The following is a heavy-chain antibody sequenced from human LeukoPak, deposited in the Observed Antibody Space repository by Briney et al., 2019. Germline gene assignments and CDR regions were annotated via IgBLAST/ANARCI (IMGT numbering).Heavy chain of an antibody. D-gene: IGHD4/OR15-4a*01. V-gene: IGHV7-4-1*02. CDR3: ARGDVDYGSEDYFDY. Sequence: GASVKVSCKASGYTFTGYYMNWVRQAPGQGLEWMGWINTNTGNPTYAQGFTGRFVFSLDTSVSTAYLQISSLKAEDTAVYYCARGDVDYGSEDYFDYWGQGTLVTVSS. J-gene: IGHJ4*02. CDR1: GYTFTGYY. CDR2: INTNTGNP.